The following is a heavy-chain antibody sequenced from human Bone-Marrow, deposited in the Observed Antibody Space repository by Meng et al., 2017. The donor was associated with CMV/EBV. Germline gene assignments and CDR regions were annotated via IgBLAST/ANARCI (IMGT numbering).Heavy chain of an antibody. Sequence: SETLSLTCAVYGGSFSGYYWSWIRQPPGKGLEWIGEINHSGSTNYYPSLKSRVTISVDTSKNQFSLKLSSVTAADTAVYYCAREHYDFWSGYYYYYYYGMDVWGQGTTVTVSS. CDR1: GGSFSGYY. CDR3: AREHYDFWSGYYYYYYYGMDV. V-gene: IGHV4-34*01. D-gene: IGHD3-3*01. CDR2: INHSGST. J-gene: IGHJ6*02.